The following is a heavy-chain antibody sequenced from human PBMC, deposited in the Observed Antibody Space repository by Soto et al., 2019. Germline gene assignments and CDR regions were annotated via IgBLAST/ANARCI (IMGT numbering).Heavy chain of an antibody. D-gene: IGHD5-12*01. Sequence: EVQLLESGGGLVQPGGSLRLSCAASGFTFSSYPMSWVRQAPGKGLEWVSVTSGSGGRTYYADSVKGRFTISRDNSKNTLYLQMNSLRAEDTAVFYCAKDTGYDPLGAFDIWGQGTMVSVSS. J-gene: IGHJ3*02. CDR1: GFTFSSYP. CDR3: AKDTGYDPLGAFDI. V-gene: IGHV3-23*01. CDR2: TSGSGGRT.